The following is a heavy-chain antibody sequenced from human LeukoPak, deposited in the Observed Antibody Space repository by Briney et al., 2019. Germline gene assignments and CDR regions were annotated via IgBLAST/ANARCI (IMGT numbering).Heavy chain of an antibody. CDR2: ISYDGSNK. CDR3: ARDHYWLQNCINGVCRDTFDI. J-gene: IGHJ3*02. V-gene: IGHV3-30*03. Sequence: GRSLRLSCAASGFTFSSYGMHWVRQAPGKGLEWVAVISYDGSNKYYADSVKGRFTISRDNSKNTLYLQMNSLRAEDTAAYYCARDHYWLQNCINGVCRDTFDIWGPGTMVTVSS. CDR1: GFTFSSYG. D-gene: IGHD2-8*01.